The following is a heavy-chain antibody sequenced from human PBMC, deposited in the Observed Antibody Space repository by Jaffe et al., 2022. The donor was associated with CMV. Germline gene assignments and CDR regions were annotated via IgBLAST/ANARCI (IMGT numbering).Heavy chain of an antibody. Sequence: QVQLQESGPGLVKPSETLSLTCTVSGGSVSSASYYWSWIRQPPGKGLECIGYIYYTGSTNYKPSLKSRVTISVATSENQFSLNLSSVTAADTAIYYCARARGGTYPIDYWGQGTLVTVSS. CDR1: GGSVSSASYY. CDR3: ARARGGTYPIDY. CDR2: IYYTGST. J-gene: IGHJ4*02. V-gene: IGHV4-61*01. D-gene: IGHD1-26*01.